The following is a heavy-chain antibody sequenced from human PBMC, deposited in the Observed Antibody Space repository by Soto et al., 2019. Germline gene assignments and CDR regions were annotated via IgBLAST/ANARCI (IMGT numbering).Heavy chain of an antibody. Sequence: GGSLRLSCAASGFTFNTYSMNWVRQAPGKGLEWVSYISTTSSTIYYADSEKGRFTISGDNAENSLYLQMNSLRAADTAVYYCARGGPAPYYYGMDVWGQGTTVTVSS. CDR1: GFTFNTYS. CDR2: ISTTSSTI. CDR3: ARGGPAPYYYGMDV. V-gene: IGHV3-48*01. J-gene: IGHJ6*02.